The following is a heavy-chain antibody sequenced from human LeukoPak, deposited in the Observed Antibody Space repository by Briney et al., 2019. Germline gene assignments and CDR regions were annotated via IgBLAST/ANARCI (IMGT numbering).Heavy chain of an antibody. CDR3: AKDRSSGGSCYNY. CDR2: ISGSGGST. D-gene: IGHD2-15*01. CDR1: GFTFSSYW. V-gene: IGHV3-23*01. Sequence: GVLRLSCAASGFTFSSYWMSWVRQAPGKGLEWVSVISGSGGSTYYADSVKGRFTISRGNSKNTLYLQMNSLRAEDTAVYYCAKDRSSGGSCYNYWGQGTLVTVSS. J-gene: IGHJ4*02.